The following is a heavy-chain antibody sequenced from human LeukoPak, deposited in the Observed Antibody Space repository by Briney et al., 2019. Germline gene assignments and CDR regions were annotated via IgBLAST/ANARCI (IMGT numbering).Heavy chain of an antibody. Sequence: PSETLSLTCAVSGYSISSGYYWGWIRQPPGKGLEWIGSIYHSGSTYYNPSLKSRVTISVDTSKNQFSLKLSSVTAADTAVYYRARRGYYDFWSGYPQPLDYWGQGTLVTVSS. J-gene: IGHJ4*02. CDR2: IYHSGST. D-gene: IGHD3-3*01. V-gene: IGHV4-38-2*01. CDR1: GYSISSGYY. CDR3: ARRGYYDFWSGYPQPLDY.